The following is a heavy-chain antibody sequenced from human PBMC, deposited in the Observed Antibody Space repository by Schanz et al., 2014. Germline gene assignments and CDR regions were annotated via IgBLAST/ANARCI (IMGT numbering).Heavy chain of an antibody. Sequence: EVQLAESGGGSVQPGGSLRLSCAASGFTFSGFWMTWVRQAPGKGLEWVANIKKDGSEKYYVDSVKGRFTISRDNAKNSLFLQMNSLRPEDTAVYYCARGRVLESWGQGTLVTVSS. D-gene: IGHD1-1*01. CDR2: IKKDGSEK. J-gene: IGHJ5*02. CDR1: GFTFSGFW. V-gene: IGHV3-7*01. CDR3: ARGRVLES.